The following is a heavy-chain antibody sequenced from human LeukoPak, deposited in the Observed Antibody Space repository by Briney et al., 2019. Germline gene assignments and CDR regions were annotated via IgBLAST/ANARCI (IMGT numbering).Heavy chain of an antibody. D-gene: IGHD2-21*01. Sequence: PSETLSLTCAVYGGSFSGYYWSWIRQPPGKGLEWIGEINHSGSTNYNPSLKSRVTISVDTSKNQFSLKLSSGTAADTAVYYCARDVVRDYFDYWGQGTPVTVSS. CDR2: INHSGST. V-gene: IGHV4-34*01. CDR1: GGSFSGYY. CDR3: ARDVVRDYFDY. J-gene: IGHJ4*02.